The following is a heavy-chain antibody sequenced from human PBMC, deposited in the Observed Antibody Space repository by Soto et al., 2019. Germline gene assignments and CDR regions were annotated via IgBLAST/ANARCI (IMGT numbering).Heavy chain of an antibody. CDR2: ISGDGSNE. V-gene: IGHV3-30-3*01. CDR1: GFTFINYA. CDR3: ARHLSHLKTGWLDP. D-gene: IGHD7-27*01. J-gene: IGHJ5*02. Sequence: SLRLSCRVSGFTFINYAMHCVRQSPGKGLEWVALISGDGSNEYYGDSVKGRFTISRDNSRNTLYLQMNSLRADDTAVYYCARHLSHLKTGWLDPWGQGTLVTVYS.